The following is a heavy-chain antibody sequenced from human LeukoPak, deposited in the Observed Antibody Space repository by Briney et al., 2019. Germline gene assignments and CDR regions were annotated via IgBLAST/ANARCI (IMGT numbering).Heavy chain of an antibody. D-gene: IGHD6-13*01. Sequence: GGSLRLSCAASGFTVSSNYMSWVRRAPARGREWVSVIYSGGSTYYADSVKGRFTSWRDNSKSTLYLQMNSLRAEDKAVCYCARSLIAAAALNWFDPWGQGTLVTVSS. CDR3: ARSLIAAAALNWFDP. V-gene: IGHV3-53*01. CDR1: GFTVSSNY. CDR2: IYSGGST. J-gene: IGHJ5*02.